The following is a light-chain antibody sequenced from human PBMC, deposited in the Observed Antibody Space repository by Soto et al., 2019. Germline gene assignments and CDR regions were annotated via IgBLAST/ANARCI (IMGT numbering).Light chain of an antibody. V-gene: IGKV3-15*01. J-gene: IGKJ1*01. CDR2: GAS. Sequence: EIVMTQSPATLSVSPGERATLSCRASQTVGTNLAWYQQKPGQTPRLLISGASARATGLPARFSGSGSGTEFTLTISSLQSEDFEVYYCQQYHNWPQTFGQGTKVEIK. CDR1: QTVGTN. CDR3: QQYHNWPQT.